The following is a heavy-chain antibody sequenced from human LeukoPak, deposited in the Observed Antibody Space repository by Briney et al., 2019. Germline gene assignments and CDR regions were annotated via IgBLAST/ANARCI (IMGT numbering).Heavy chain of an antibody. D-gene: IGHD5-12*01. J-gene: IGHJ4*02. CDR2: MNPKSENT. CDR1: GYTFSTYD. CDR3: ARVFGGHEIGF. V-gene: IGHV1-8*01. Sequence: ASVRVSCKASGYTFSTYDINWVRQATGQGLEWMGWMNPKSENTAYAQKFQGRVTMTRNTSIDTAYLELSSLRSEDTAMYYCARVFGGHEIGFWGQGTQVTVSS.